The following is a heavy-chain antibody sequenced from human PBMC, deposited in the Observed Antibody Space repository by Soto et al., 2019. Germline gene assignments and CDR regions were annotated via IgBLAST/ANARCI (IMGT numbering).Heavy chain of an antibody. CDR2: IGYDGRNE. Sequence: GGSLRLSCAASGFIFSSYGMHWVRQAPGKGLEWVAGIGYDGRNEFYADSVKGRFTISRDNSKNMLFVQMKSLRVEDTALYFCARYNGGTFSYDFWGQGTLVTVSS. J-gene: IGHJ4*02. V-gene: IGHV3-33*01. CDR1: GFIFSSYG. D-gene: IGHD2-8*01. CDR3: ARYNGGTFSYDF.